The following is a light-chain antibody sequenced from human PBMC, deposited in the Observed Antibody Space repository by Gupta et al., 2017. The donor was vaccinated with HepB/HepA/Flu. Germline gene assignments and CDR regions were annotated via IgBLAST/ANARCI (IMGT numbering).Light chain of an antibody. CDR2: KDS. CDR1: ALPKQY. CDR3: QSADISGTYVV. V-gene: IGLV3-25*03. J-gene: IGLJ2*01. Sequence: SYELTQPPSVSVSPGQTARITCSGDALPKQYAYWYQQKPGQAPVLVIYKDSERPSGIPERFSGSSSGTRVTFTISGVQAEDEADYYCQSADISGTYVVFGGGTKLTVL.